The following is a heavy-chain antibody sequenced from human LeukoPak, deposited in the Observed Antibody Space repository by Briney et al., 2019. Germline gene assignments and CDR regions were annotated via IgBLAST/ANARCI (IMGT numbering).Heavy chain of an antibody. Sequence: GGSLRLSCAASGFTFTNYAIHWVRQAPGKGLDWVIVISYDGSNKYYADSVKGRFTISRGNSKNTLFLQMNSLRPEDTAVYYCARGAPIYCSSSSCFFDYWDQGTLVTVSS. CDR3: ARGAPIYCSSSSCFFDY. V-gene: IGHV3-30-3*01. J-gene: IGHJ4*02. CDR2: ISYDGSNK. CDR1: GFTFTNYA. D-gene: IGHD2-2*01.